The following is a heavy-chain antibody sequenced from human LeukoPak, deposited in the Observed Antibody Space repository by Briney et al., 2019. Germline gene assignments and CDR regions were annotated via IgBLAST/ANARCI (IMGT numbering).Heavy chain of an antibody. CDR2: IYHSGST. Sequence: SETLSLTCAVSGYSVSSGYYWGWIRQPPGKGLEWIGSIYHSGSTYYNPSLKSRVTISVDTSKNQFSLKLSSVTAADTAVYYCAREGSSWYYAFDIWGQGTMVTVSS. J-gene: IGHJ3*02. CDR1: GYSVSSGYY. D-gene: IGHD6-13*01. CDR3: AREGSSWYYAFDI. V-gene: IGHV4-38-2*02.